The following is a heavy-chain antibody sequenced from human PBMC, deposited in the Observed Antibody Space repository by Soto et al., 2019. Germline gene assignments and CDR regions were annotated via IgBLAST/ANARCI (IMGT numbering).Heavy chain of an antibody. CDR1: GGSVSSGSYY. CDR2: IYYSGST. CDR3: ARGSGRYYYYGMDV. Sequence: SETLSLTCTVSGGSVSSGSYYWSWIRQPPGKGLEWIGYIYYSGSTNYNPSLKSRVTISVDTSKNQFSLKLSSVTAADTAVYYCARGSGRYYYYGMDVWGQGTTVT. V-gene: IGHV4-61*01. J-gene: IGHJ6*02.